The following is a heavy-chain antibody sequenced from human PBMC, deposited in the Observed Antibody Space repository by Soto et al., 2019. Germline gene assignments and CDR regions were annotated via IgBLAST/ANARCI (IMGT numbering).Heavy chain of an antibody. CDR2: ISHDGNNK. Sequence: PGGSLSLSCAASGFTFNRHPLHWVRQAPGKGLEWVAVISHDGNNKYYADSVKGRFTISRDNSMNMLYLQMHGLRTEDTAIFYCARASGHIYATLHGPFDHWGQGALVTVPQ. CDR3: ARASGHIYATLHGPFDH. D-gene: IGHD2-8*01. V-gene: IGHV3-30-3*01. CDR1: GFTFNRHP. J-gene: IGHJ4*02.